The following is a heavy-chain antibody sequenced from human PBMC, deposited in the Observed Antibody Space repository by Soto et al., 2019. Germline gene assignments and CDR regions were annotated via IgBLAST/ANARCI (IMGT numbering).Heavy chain of an antibody. CDR2: IYYSGST. CDR3: ANLWGAYCGGDCYSGAIDY. Sequence: QVQLQESGPGLVKPSQTLSLTCTVSGGSISSGGYYWSWIRQHPGKGLEWIGYIYYSGSTYYNPSLKSRVTISVDTSKNQFSLKLSSVTAADTAVYYCANLWGAYCGGDCYSGAIDYWGQGTLVTVSS. V-gene: IGHV4-31*03. CDR1: GGSISSGGYY. J-gene: IGHJ4*02. D-gene: IGHD2-21*01.